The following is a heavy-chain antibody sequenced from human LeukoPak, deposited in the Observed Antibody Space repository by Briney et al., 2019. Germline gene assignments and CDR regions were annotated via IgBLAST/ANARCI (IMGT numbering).Heavy chain of an antibody. CDR2: IIPILGIA. J-gene: IGHJ4*02. CDR1: GGTFSSYA. CDR3: ARDYYDSSGGLDY. D-gene: IGHD3-22*01. V-gene: IGHV1-69*04. Sequence: GASVKVSCKASGGTFSSYAISWVRQAPGQGLEWMGRIIPILGIANYAQKFQGRVTITADKSTSTAYMELSSLRSEDTAVHYCARDYYDSSGGLDYWGQGTLVTVSS.